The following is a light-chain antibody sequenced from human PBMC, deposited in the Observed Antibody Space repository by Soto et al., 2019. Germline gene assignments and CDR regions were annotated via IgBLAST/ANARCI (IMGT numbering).Light chain of an antibody. CDR3: LQDYSFPYT. J-gene: IGKJ5*01. CDR2: KAS. V-gene: IGKV1-5*03. Sequence: DIQMTQSPSTLSASVRDRVTITCRASQSISSWLAWYQQKPGKAPKLLIYKASSLESGVPSRFSGSGSGTDFTLTISSLQPEDFATYYCLQDYSFPYTFGQGTRLEIK. CDR1: QSISSW.